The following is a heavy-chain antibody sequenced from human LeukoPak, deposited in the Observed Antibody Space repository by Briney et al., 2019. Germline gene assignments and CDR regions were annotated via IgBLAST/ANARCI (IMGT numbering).Heavy chain of an antibody. D-gene: IGHD4-23*01. J-gene: IGHJ4*03. CDR2: IYHSGST. CDR1: GYSISSGYY. Sequence: PSETLSLTCTVSGYSISSGYYWGWIRQPPGKGLEWIGSIYHSGSTYYNPSLKSRVTISVDTSKNQFSLKLSSVTAEDTAVYYCARALGGAPATVVSWGQGTMVTVSS. CDR3: ARALGGAPATVVS. V-gene: IGHV4-38-2*02.